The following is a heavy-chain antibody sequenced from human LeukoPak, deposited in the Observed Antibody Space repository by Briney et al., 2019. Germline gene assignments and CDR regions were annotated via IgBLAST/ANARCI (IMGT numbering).Heavy chain of an antibody. D-gene: IGHD1-26*01. J-gene: IGHJ4*02. CDR1: GSSISSYY. CDR2: IYPSGST. CDR3: ARENSGSYREFDY. V-gene: IGHV4-4*07. Sequence: PSETLSLTCTVSGSSISSYYWTWIWQPAGKGLEWIGRIYPSGSTNYNPSLKSRVTMSVDTSKNQFSLKLSSVTAADTAVYYCARENSGSYREFDYWGQGTLVTVSS.